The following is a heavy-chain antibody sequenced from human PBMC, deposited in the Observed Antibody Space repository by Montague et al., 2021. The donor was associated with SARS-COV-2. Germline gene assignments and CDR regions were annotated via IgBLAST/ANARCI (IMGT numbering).Heavy chain of an antibody. J-gene: IGHJ2*01. V-gene: IGHV4-39*07. CDR2: IYYSGST. CDR3: ARSDLSVIVLVVYATRGGDFDL. Sequence: SETLSLTCTVSGGSISSSSYYWGWIRQPPGKGLEWIGSIYYSGSTYYNPSLKSRVTISVDTSKNQFSLKLSSVTAADTAVYYCARSDLSVIVLVVYATRGGDFDLWGHGTLVTVSS. D-gene: IGHD2-8*02. CDR1: GGSISSSSYY.